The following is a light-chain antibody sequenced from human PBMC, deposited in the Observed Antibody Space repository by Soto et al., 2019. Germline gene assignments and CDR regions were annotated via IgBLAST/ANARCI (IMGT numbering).Light chain of an antibody. Sequence: ETVMTQSPATLSVSPGERATLSCRASQSVSTNLAWYQQKTGQAPRLLIYHASARATGSPARFSGSGSGTEFTLTISSLQSEDFAVYYCQQYNNWPPTFGQGTRLEIK. CDR2: HAS. J-gene: IGKJ5*01. CDR1: QSVSTN. V-gene: IGKV3-15*01. CDR3: QQYNNWPPT.